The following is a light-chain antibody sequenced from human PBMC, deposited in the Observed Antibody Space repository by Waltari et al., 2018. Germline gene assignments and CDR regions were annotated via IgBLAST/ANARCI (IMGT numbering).Light chain of an antibody. Sequence: QVALTQSPSASASLGASVKLTCTLSSGHSTYAIAWHQQQPGKGPRYLMKVNSDGSHYKGDVCPARFSGSSSGPERYLIISSLQSEDEADYYCQSWGFAIVAFGGGTKLTVV. CDR3: QSWGFAIVA. CDR1: SGHSTYA. J-gene: IGLJ2*01. CDR2: VNSDGSH. V-gene: IGLV4-69*01.